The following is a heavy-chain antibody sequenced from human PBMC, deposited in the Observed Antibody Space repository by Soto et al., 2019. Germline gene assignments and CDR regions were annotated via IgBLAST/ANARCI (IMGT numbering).Heavy chain of an antibody. V-gene: IGHV3-33*01. CDR2: IWYDGSNK. D-gene: IGHD2-2*01. CDR3: ARGGDIVVVPAANHFDY. J-gene: IGHJ4*02. Sequence: PGGSLRLSCAASGFTFSSYGMHWVRQAPGKGLEWVAVIWYDGSNKYCADSVKGRFTISRDNSKNTLYLQMNSLRAEDTAVYYCARGGDIVVVPAANHFDYWGQGTLVTVSS. CDR1: GFTFSSYG.